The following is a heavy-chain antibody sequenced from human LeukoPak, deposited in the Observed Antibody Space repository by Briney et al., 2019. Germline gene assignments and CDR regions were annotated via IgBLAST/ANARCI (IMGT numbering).Heavy chain of an antibody. CDR3: AKEYYYGSGRDYGAFDI. CDR1: GFTFDDYA. J-gene: IGHJ3*02. V-gene: IGHV3-9*01. D-gene: IGHD3-10*01. CDR2: ISWNSGSI. Sequence: GGSLRLSCAASGFTFDDYAMHWVRQAPGKGLEWVSGISWNSGSIGYADSVKGRFTISRDNAKNSLYLQMNSLRAEVTALYYCAKEYYYGSGRDYGAFDIWGQGTMVTVSS.